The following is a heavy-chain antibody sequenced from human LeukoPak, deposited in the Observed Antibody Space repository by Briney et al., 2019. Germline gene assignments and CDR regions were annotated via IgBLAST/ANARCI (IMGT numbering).Heavy chain of an antibody. CDR3: TKGSNTWPSLFDY. CDR1: GFNFEDYT. V-gene: IGHV3-43*01. D-gene: IGHD2-2*02. J-gene: IGHJ4*02. Sequence: GGSLRLSCAASGFNFEDYTMHWVRRTPGKGLEWVSLINWDGGSTYYADSVKGRFAISRDNNKNSLYLQMTSLRTEDTALYYCTKGSNTWPSLFDYWGQGTLVTVSS. CDR2: INWDGGST.